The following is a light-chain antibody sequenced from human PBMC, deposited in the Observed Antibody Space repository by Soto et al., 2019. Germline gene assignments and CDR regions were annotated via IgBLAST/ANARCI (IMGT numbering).Light chain of an antibody. CDR1: QSVSSSY. V-gene: IGKV3-20*01. J-gene: IGKJ1*01. CDR2: GAS. CDR3: QQYGSSPRT. Sequence: IVLTQSPGTLSLSPGERATLSCRASQSVSSSYLAWYQQKPGQAPRLLIYGASSRATGIPDRFSGSGSGTDFTLTISRLEPEDFVVYYCQQYGSSPRTFGQWTKVEIK.